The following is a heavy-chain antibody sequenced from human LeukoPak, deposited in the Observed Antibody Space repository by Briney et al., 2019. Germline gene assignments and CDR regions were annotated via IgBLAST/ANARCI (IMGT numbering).Heavy chain of an antibody. V-gene: IGHV1-18*01. CDR1: GYTFTSYG. CDR2: ISAYNGNT. D-gene: IGHD3-10*01. J-gene: IGHJ6*03. Sequence: GASVKVSCKASGYTFTSYGISWVRQAPGQGLEWMGWISAYNGNTNYAQKFQGRVTMTRDTSISTAYMELSRLRSDDTAVYYCARDRYSTMVRGVISSMDVWGKGTTVTISS. CDR3: ARDRYSTMVRGVISSMDV.